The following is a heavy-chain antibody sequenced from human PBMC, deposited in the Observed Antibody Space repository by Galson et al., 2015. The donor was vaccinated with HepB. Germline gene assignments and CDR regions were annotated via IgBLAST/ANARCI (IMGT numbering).Heavy chain of an antibody. Sequence: SLRLSCAASGFTFSDYYMSWIRQAPGKGLEWVSYISSSGSTIYYADSVKGRFTISRDNAKNSLYLQMNSLRAEDTAVYYCAREAEIEEDYYYGMDVWGQGTTVTVSS. V-gene: IGHV3-11*01. D-gene: IGHD2-21*01. CDR3: AREAEIEEDYYYGMDV. CDR2: ISSSGSTI. J-gene: IGHJ6*02. CDR1: GFTFSDYY.